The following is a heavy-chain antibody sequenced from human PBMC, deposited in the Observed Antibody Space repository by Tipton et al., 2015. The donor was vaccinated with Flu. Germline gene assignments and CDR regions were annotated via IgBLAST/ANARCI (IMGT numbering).Heavy chain of an antibody. CDR1: GDSINTGGAY. V-gene: IGHV4-34*01. D-gene: IGHD3-10*01. CDR3: ARGLYGSGTYQRRYFDS. J-gene: IGHJ4*02. CDR2: INHSGSS. Sequence: TLSLTCTVSGDSINTGGAYWTWIRQRPGQGLEWIGEINHSGSSNYNPSLKSRVTISVDTSKNQFSLKLSSVTAADTAVYYCARGLYGSGTYQRRYFDSWGQGTLVTVSS.